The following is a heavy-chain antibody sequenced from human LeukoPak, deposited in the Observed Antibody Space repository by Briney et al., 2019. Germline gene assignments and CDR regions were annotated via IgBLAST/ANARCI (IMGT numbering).Heavy chain of an antibody. D-gene: IGHD2-15*01. CDR1: GGTFSSYA. V-gene: IGHV1-69*13. CDR3: ARVPLRYCSGGSCYSFSYYYGMDV. Sequence: SVKVSCKASGGTFSSYAISWVRQAPGQGLEWMGGIIPIFGTANYAQKFQGRVTITADESTSTAYMELSSLRSEDTAVYYCARVPLRYCSGGSCYSFSYYYGMDVWGQGTMVTVSS. J-gene: IGHJ6*02. CDR2: IIPIFGTA.